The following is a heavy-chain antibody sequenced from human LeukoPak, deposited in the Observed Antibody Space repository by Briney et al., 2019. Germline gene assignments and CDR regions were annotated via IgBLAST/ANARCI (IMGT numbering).Heavy chain of an antibody. CDR1: GYTFTNYA. V-gene: IGHV1-18*01. CDR3: ARLHSSGWPLDSFDI. J-gene: IGHJ3*02. Sequence: SVKVSCKASGYTFTNYAISWVRQAPGQGLEWMGWISAYNGNTNYAQNLQGRVTMTIDTSTTTAYMELRSLRFDDTAVYYCARLHSSGWPLDSFDIWGQGTMITVSS. CDR2: ISAYNGNT. D-gene: IGHD6-19*01.